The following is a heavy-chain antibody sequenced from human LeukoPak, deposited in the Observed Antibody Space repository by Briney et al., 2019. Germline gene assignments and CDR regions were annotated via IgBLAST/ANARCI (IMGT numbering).Heavy chain of an antibody. CDR1: GGTFSSYA. J-gene: IGHJ3*02. D-gene: IGHD3-10*01. CDR3: ARDLPWGFGERHPFDAFDI. CDR2: IIPIFGTA. Sequence: ASVKVSCKASGGTFSSYAISWVRQATGQGLEWRGGIIPIFGTANYAQKFQGRVTITADESTSTAYMELSSLRSEDTAVYYCARDLPWGFGERHPFDAFDIWGQGTMVTVSS. V-gene: IGHV1-69*13.